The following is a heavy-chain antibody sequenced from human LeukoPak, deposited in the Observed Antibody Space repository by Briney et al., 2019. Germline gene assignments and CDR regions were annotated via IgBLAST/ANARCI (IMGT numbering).Heavy chain of an antibody. V-gene: IGHV3-11*01. CDR2: SSSSGSTI. D-gene: IGHD3/OR15-3a*01. CDR1: GFTLSDYY. CDR3: ARRRDFIDY. J-gene: IGHJ4*02. Sequence: GGSLRLSCAASGFTLSDYYMSWIRQAPGKGLEWVSYSSSSGSTIYYADSVKGRFAIPRDNAKNSLYLQMNSLRVEDTAVYYCARRRDFIDYWGQGTLVTVSS.